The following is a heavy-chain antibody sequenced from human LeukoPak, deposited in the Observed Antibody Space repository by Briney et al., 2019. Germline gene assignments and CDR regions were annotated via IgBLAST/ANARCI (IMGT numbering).Heavy chain of an antibody. CDR1: GFAFSDYG. V-gene: IGHV3-21*01. J-gene: IGHJ4*02. CDR2: ISSGGDFT. Sequence: GGSLRLSCAASGFAFSDYGLTWVRQAPGKGLEWVSSISSGGDFTYYADSVKGRFSISRDNTNNSLFLQMNSLRAEDTALYYCARRHDYGGSAYYFFDYWGQGTLVTVSS. D-gene: IGHD4-23*01. CDR3: ARRHDYGGSAYYFFDY.